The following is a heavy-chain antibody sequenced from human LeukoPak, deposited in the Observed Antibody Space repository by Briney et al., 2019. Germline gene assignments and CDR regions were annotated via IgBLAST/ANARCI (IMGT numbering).Heavy chain of an antibody. CDR3: AGDSIAVAGTGAFDI. CDR1: GDAISTYY. V-gene: IGHV4-59*01. CDR2: VYHTGTT. J-gene: IGHJ3*02. D-gene: IGHD6-19*01. Sequence: NASETPSLTCIVSGDAISTYYWSWIRQSPGKGLEWIAYVYHTGTTKYNPSLRSRVTITVDTTRNQFSLNLSSVTAADTAVYYCAGDSIAVAGTGAFDIWGQGTMVTVSS.